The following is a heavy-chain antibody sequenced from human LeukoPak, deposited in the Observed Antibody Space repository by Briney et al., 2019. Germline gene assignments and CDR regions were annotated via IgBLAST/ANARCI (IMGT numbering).Heavy chain of an antibody. V-gene: IGHV3-21*01. D-gene: IGHD3-10*01. CDR2: ISSSSTYI. Sequence: GGSQRLSCAASGFTFSAYSMNWVRQAPGKGLEWVSSISSSSTYIYYADSLKGRFTISRDNAENSLYLQMNSLRVEDTAVYYCARDLTPLVRSDFWGQGTLVTVSS. CDR1: GFTFSAYS. J-gene: IGHJ4*02. CDR3: ARDLTPLVRSDF.